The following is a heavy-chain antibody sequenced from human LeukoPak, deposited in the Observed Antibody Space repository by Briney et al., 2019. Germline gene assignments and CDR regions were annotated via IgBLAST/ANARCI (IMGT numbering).Heavy chain of an antibody. V-gene: IGHV3-48*01. CDR2: ISSSSSTI. J-gene: IGHJ3*01. CDR1: GFTFSSYN. Sequence: GGSLRLSCAASGFTFSSYNMNWVRQAPGKGLKWVSYISSSSSTIYYADSVKGRFTISRDNAKNSLYLQMNSLRAEDTAVYYCARDPGYYDSSGYYPDAFDVWGQGTMVTVSS. D-gene: IGHD3-22*01. CDR3: ARDPGYYDSSGYYPDAFDV.